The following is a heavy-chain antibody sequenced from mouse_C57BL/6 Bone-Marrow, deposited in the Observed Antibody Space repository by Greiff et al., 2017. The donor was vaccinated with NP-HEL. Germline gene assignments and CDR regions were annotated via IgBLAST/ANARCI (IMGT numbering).Heavy chain of an antibody. V-gene: IGHV7-3*01. J-gene: IGHJ1*03. CDR2: IRNKANGYTT. Sequence: EVQVVESGGGLVQPGGSLSLSCAASGFTFTDYYMSWVRQPPGKALEWLGFIRNKANGYTTEYSASVKGRFTISRDNSQSILYLQMNALRAEVSSTYYCARYQSRDWCFDVWGTGTPVTVSS. CDR3: ARYQSRDWCFDV. CDR1: GFTFTDYY.